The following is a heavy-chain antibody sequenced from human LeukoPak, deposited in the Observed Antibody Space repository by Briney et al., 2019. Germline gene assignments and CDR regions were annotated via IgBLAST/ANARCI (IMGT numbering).Heavy chain of an antibody. V-gene: IGHV4-59*08. CDR3: ARHFAIGSSWPYYFDY. D-gene: IGHD6-13*01. J-gene: IGHJ4*02. CDR1: GGSISSYY. Sequence: SENLSLTCTVSGGSISSYYWSWIRQPPGKGVEWIGYIYYSGSTNYNPSLKSRVTISVDTSKNQFSLKLSSVTAADTAVYYCARHFAIGSSWPYYFDYWGQGTLVTVSS. CDR2: IYYSGST.